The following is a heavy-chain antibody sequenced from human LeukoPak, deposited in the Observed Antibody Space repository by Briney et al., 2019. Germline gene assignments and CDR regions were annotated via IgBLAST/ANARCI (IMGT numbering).Heavy chain of an antibody. CDR2: ISYDGSNK. CDR3: ARSMKKYQLLFNPGDY. V-gene: IGHV3-30-3*01. J-gene: IGHJ4*02. D-gene: IGHD2-2*01. CDR1: GFTFSSYA. Sequence: GGSLRLSCAASGFTFSSYAMHWVRQAPGKGLEWVAVISYDGSNKYYADSVKGRFTISRDNSKSTLYLQMNSLRAEDTAVYYCARSMKKYQLLFNPGDYWGQGTLVTVSS.